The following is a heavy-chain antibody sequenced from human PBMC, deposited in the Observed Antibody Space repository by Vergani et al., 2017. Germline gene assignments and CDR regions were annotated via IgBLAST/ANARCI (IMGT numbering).Heavy chain of an antibody. CDR1: GGSISSGGYY. Sequence: QVQLQESGPGLVKPSQTLSLTCTVSGGSISSGGYYWSWIRQHPGKGLEWIGYIYYIGSTYYNPSLKSRVTISVDTSKNQFSLKLSSVTAADTAVYYCARGAINIAAHPYPFDPWGQGTLVTVSS. V-gene: IGHV4-31*03. D-gene: IGHD6-6*01. CDR3: ARGAINIAAHPYPFDP. CDR2: IYYIGST. J-gene: IGHJ5*02.